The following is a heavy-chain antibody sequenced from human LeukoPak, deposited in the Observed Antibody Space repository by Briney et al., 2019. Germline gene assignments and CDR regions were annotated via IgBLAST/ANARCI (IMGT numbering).Heavy chain of an antibody. D-gene: IGHD4-17*01. CDR3: AREVDTVTTSYYGMDV. CDR2: INHSGST. V-gene: IGHV4-34*01. Sequence: SETLSLTCAVYGGSFSGYYWSWIRQPPGKGLEWIGEINHSGSTNYNPSLKSRVTISVDTSKNQFSLKLSSVTAADTAVYYCAREVDTVTTSYYGMDVLGQGTTVTVSS. J-gene: IGHJ6*02. CDR1: GGSFSGYY.